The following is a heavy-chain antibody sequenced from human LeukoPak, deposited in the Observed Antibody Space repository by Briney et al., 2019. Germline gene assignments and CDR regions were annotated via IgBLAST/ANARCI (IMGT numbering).Heavy chain of an antibody. CDR3: ARVYGAYAFDF. CDR1: GFTFSSYW. Sequence: GGSLRLSCAASGFTFSSYWMSWVRQAPGKGLEWVANIKQGGSEKYYVDSVKGRFTTSRDNAKNSLYLQMNSLRAEDTAVYYCARVYGAYAFDFWGQGTLVTVSS. D-gene: IGHD4-17*01. V-gene: IGHV3-7*01. J-gene: IGHJ4*02. CDR2: IKQGGSEK.